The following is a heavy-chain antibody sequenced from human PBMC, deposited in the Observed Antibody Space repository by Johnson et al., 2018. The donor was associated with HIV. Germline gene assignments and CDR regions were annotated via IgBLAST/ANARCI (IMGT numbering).Heavy chain of an antibody. CDR1: GFTFSSYD. CDR3: GRSRVDIVVVAGAFDI. Sequence: VQLVESGGGVVQPGRSLRLSCAASGFTFSSYDMHWVRQATGKGLEWVSAIGTAGDTYYPGSVKGRFTISRDNSKNTLYLQMNSLRAEDTAVYYCGRSRVDIVVVAGAFDIWGPGTMVTVS. CDR2: IGTAGDT. J-gene: IGHJ3*02. V-gene: IGHV3-13*01. D-gene: IGHD2-15*01.